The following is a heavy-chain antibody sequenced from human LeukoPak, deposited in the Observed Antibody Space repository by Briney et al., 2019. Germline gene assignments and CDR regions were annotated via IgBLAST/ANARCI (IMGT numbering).Heavy chain of an antibody. J-gene: IGHJ4*02. CDR1: GFSVYDYN. V-gene: IGHV3-23*01. CDR3: AKDRVVKDCDGDCYNLDS. Sequence: PGGSLRLSCAASGFSVYDYNMKWVRQAPGKGLEWVSAISGSGGRTFYADSVKGRFTISRDNSKNTLYLQMNSLRAEDTAVYYCAKDRVVKDCDGDCYNLDSWGQGTLVTVSS. CDR2: ISGSGGRT. D-gene: IGHD2-21*02.